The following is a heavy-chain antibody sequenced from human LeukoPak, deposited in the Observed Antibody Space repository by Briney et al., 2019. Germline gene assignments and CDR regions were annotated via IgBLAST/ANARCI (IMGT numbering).Heavy chain of an antibody. Sequence: GGSLRLSCAAFGLTFSNSAMSWVRQAPGKGLEWVSTSIGSGGTTYYADSVKGRFTISRDNSKNTLYLQMNSLRAEDTALYYCAKSLSGTYFNFDYWGQGTLVTVSS. J-gene: IGHJ4*02. CDR2: SIGSGGTT. CDR1: GLTFSNSA. D-gene: IGHD1-26*01. CDR3: AKSLSGTYFNFDY. V-gene: IGHV3-23*01.